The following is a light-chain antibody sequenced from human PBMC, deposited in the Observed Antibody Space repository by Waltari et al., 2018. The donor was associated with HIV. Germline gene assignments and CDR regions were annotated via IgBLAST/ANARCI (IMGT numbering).Light chain of an antibody. CDR3: ATWDDNLSGVL. CDR2: RSS. CDR1: TPKLGSNE. Sequence: QSVLTQPPSASGTPGQGATMSCSGRTPKLGSNEVVWYQQLPGTAPKLLIYRSSQRPSGVPDRFSASKSGTSGSLAISGLRSEDEADYYCATWDDNLSGVLFGGGTRLNVL. J-gene: IGLJ2*01. V-gene: IGLV1-47*01.